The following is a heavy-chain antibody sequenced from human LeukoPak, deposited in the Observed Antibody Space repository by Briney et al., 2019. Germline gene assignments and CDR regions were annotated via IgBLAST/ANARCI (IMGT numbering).Heavy chain of an antibody. CDR2: ISGSCSTI. CDR3: ARVADYDILTGYYDAFDI. J-gene: IGHJ3*02. V-gene: IGHV3-48*04. D-gene: IGHD3-9*01. Sequence: GRSLRLSCAASGFIFSNYSMNWVRQAPGKGLEWVSYISGSCSTIYYADSVKGRFTISRDNAKKSLYLQMNSLRAEDTAVYYCARVADYDILTGYYDAFDIWGQGTMVTVSS. CDR1: GFIFSNYS.